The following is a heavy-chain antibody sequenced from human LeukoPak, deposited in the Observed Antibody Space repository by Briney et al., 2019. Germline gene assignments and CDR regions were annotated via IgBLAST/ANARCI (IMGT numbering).Heavy chain of an antibody. D-gene: IGHD3-10*01. CDR2: INHSGST. CDR1: GGSFSGYY. CDR3: ARPRRITMVRGVAPFDP. J-gene: IGHJ5*02. V-gene: IGHV4-34*01. Sequence: SETLSLTCAVYGGSFSGYYWSWIRQPPGKGLEWIGEINHSGSTNYNPSLKSRVTISVDTSKNQFSLKLSSVTAADTAVYYCARPRRITMVRGVAPFDPWGQGTLVTVSS.